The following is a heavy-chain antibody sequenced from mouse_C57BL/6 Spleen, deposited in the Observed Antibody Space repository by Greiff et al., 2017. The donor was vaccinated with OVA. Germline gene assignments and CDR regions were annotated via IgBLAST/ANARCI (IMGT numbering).Heavy chain of an antibody. D-gene: IGHD2-5*01. CDR1: GFTFSDYG. Sequence: EVMLVESGGGLVKPGGSLKLSCAASGFTFSDYGMHWVRQAPEKGLEWVAYISSGSSTIYYADTVKGRFTISSDNAKNTLFLQMTSLGSEDTAMYYCANSNCDYWGQGTTLTVSS. V-gene: IGHV5-17*01. J-gene: IGHJ2*01. CDR3: ANSNCDY. CDR2: ISSGSSTI.